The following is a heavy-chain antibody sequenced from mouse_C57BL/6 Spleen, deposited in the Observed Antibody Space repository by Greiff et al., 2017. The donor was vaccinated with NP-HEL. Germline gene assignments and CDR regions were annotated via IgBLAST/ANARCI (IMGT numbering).Heavy chain of an antibody. D-gene: IGHD2-4*01. Sequence: QVQLQQSGAELVKPGASVKISCKASGYAFSSYWMNWVKQRPGKGLEWIGQIYPGDGDTNYNEKFKSKATLTVDTSSSTAYMQLSSLTSEDSAVYYCARDDYEGYWGQGTTLTVSS. J-gene: IGHJ2*01. CDR2: IYPGDGDT. CDR3: ARDDYEGY. V-gene: IGHV1-80*01. CDR1: GYAFSSYW.